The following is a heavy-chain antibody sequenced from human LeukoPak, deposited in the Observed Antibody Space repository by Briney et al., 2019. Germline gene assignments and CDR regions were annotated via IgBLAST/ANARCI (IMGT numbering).Heavy chain of an antibody. CDR2: INSDGSII. CDR1: GFALSTYW. Sequence: PGGSLRLSCAASGFALSTYWMHWVRQAPGKGPVWVSRINSDGSIINYADSVKGRFTISRDITKNTLHLQPDSLRAEDTAVYYCTRSSGYYYDYWGQGTLVTVSS. V-gene: IGHV3-74*01. J-gene: IGHJ4*02. CDR3: TRSSGYYYDY. D-gene: IGHD3-22*01.